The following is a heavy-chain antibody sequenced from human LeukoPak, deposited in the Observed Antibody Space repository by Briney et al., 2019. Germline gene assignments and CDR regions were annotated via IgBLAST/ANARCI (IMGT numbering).Heavy chain of an antibody. CDR1: GFTFSSYW. D-gene: IGHD5-24*01. CDR2: ISYDGSNK. V-gene: IGHV3-30*18. CDR3: AKDDRWLQFCC. J-gene: IGHJ4*02. Sequence: GGSLRLSCAASGFTFSSYWMSWVRQAPGEGLEWVAVISYDGSNKYYADSVKGRFTISRDNSRNTVYLQMNSLRAEDTAVYYCAKDDRWLQFCCWGQGTLVTVSA.